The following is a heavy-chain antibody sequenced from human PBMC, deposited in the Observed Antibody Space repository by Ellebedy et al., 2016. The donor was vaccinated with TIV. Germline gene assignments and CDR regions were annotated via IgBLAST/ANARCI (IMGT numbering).Heavy chain of an antibody. CDR1: GFPLTSSA. J-gene: IGHJ4*02. Sequence: AASVKVSCKASGFPLTSSAVAWVRQARGQRPEWIGWIVGVSGYTHYAQTFQERVTITRDMSTNTAFMELSSLRSEDSAVYYCATLPTYWGQGTLVTVSS. CDR2: IVGVSGYT. CDR3: ATLPTY. V-gene: IGHV1-58*01.